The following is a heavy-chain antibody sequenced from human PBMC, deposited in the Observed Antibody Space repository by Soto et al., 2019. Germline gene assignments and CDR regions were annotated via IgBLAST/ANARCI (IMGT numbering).Heavy chain of an antibody. Sequence: QVQLVQSGAEVKKPGASVKVSCKASGYTFTSYGISWVRQAPGQGLEWMGRISAYNGNTNYAQKLQGRVTMTTDTSTSTAYMELRSLRSDDTAVYYCTRDRGYNWNYGWFDPWGQGTLVTVSS. D-gene: IGHD1-7*01. CDR1: GYTFTSYG. J-gene: IGHJ5*02. CDR2: ISAYNGNT. V-gene: IGHV1-18*01. CDR3: TRDRGYNWNYGWFDP.